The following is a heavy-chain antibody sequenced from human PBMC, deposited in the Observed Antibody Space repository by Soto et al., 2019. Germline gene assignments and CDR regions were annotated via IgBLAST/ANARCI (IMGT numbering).Heavy chain of an antibody. J-gene: IGHJ6*03. D-gene: IGHD4-17*01. CDR3: ARIYGDYAAMHYYYYMDV. CDR2: IDWDDDK. CDR1: GFSLSTSGMC. V-gene: IGHV2-70*11. Sequence: GSGPTLVNPTQTLTLTCTFSGFSLSTSGMCVSWIRQPPGKALEWLARIDWDDDKYYSTSLKTRLTISKDTSKNQVVLTMTNMDPVDTATYYCARIYGDYAAMHYYYYMDVWGKGTTVTVSS.